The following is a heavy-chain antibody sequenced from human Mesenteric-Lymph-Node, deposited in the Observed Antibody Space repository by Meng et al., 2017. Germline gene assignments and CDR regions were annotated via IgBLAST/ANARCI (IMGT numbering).Heavy chain of an antibody. J-gene: IGHJ3*02. D-gene: IGHD1-20*01. CDR2: INPNSGGT. CDR1: GYTFTSYD. CDR3: ASITGTDAFDI. V-gene: IGHV1-2*02. Sequence: ASVKVSCKASGYTFTSYDVNWVRQAPGQGLEWMGWINPNSGGTNYAQKFQGRVTMTRDTSISTAYMELSRLRSDDTAVYYCASITGTDAFDIWGQGTMVTVSS.